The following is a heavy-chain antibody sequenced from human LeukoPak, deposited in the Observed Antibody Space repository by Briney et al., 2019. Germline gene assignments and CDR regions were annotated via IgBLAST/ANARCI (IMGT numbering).Heavy chain of an antibody. J-gene: IGHJ4*02. CDR2: IYYSGST. CDR1: GGSISSSSYY. Sequence: SETLSLTCTVSGGSISSSSYYWGWIRQPPGKGLEWIGSIYYSGSTYYNPSLKSRVTISVDTSQNQFSLKLSSVTAADTAVYYCARVVGWLQAYYFDYWGQGTLVTVSS. CDR3: ARVVGWLQAYYFDY. V-gene: IGHV4-39*07. D-gene: IGHD5-24*01.